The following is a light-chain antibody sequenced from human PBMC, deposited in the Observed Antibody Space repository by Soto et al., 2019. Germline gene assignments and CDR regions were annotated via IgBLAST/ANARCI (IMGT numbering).Light chain of an antibody. CDR2: GAS. V-gene: IGKV3-20*01. J-gene: IGKJ5*01. CDR3: QQYGTSPIT. CDR1: QSLSSSY. Sequence: EIALTQSPGTLSLSPGERATLSCRASQSLSSSYLAWYQQKPGQAPRLLIYGASSRATGIPDRFSGSGSGRDFTLTISRLEPADFAVYYCQQYGTSPITFGQGTRLEIK.